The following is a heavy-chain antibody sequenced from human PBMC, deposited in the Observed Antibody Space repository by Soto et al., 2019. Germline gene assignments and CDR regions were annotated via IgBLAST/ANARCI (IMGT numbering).Heavy chain of an antibody. CDR2: ISAYNGNT. D-gene: IGHD3-9*01. J-gene: IGHJ3*02. V-gene: IGHV1-18*01. Sequence: QVQLVQSGAEVKKPGASVKVSCKASGYTFTSYGISWVRQAPGQGLEWMGWISAYNGNTNYAQKLQGRDTMTTDTHTSTAYMELTSLRSDDTSVYYCARDTYYDILTGYPNRDAFDIWGQGTMVTFSS. CDR1: GYTFTSYG. CDR3: ARDTYYDILTGYPNRDAFDI.